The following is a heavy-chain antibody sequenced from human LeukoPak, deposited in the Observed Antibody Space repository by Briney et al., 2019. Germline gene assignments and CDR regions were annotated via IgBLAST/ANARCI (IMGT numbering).Heavy chain of an antibody. CDR3: ARDQPGAYTMSST. J-gene: IGHJ5*02. CDR1: GFTFVHFS. V-gene: IGHV3-30*04. CDR2: VSGEQTDK. D-gene: IGHD1-14*01. Sequence: PGGSLRLSCAASGFTFVHFSMHWVRQAPGKGLEWVAFVSGEQTDKYYADSVKGRFTISRGNSRNTLFLEMNSLRPDDTAVYYCARDQPGAYTMSSTWGQGTLVTVSS.